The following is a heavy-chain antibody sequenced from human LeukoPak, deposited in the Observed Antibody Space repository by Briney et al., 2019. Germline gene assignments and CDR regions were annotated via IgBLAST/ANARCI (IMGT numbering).Heavy chain of an antibody. CDR3: AREPPGYCSSTSCYRDAFDI. V-gene: IGHV3-23*01. CDR2: ISGSGGST. CDR1: GFTFSSYA. D-gene: IGHD2-2*02. J-gene: IGHJ3*02. Sequence: GGSLRLSCAASGFTFSSYAMSWVRQAPGKGLEWVSAISGSGGSTYYADSVKGRFTISRDNSKNTLYLQMNSLRAEDTAVYYCAREPPGYCSSTSCYRDAFDIWGQGTMVTVSS.